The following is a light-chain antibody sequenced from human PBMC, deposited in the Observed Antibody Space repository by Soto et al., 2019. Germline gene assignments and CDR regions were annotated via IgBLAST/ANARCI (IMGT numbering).Light chain of an antibody. CDR3: SSYTSSSPWV. CDR2: EVS. CDR1: SSDVGGYNY. V-gene: IGLV2-14*01. Sequence: QSALTQPASVSGSPGQSITISCTATSSDVGGYNYVSWYQQHPGKAPKLMIYEVSNRPSGVSNRFSGSKSGNTASLTISGLQAEDEADYYCSSYTSSSPWVFGGGTKLTVL. J-gene: IGLJ3*02.